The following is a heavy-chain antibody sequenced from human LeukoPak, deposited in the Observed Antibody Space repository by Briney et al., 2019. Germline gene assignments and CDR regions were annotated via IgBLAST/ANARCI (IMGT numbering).Heavy chain of an antibody. CDR2: IYHSGST. CDR1: GGSISSGGYY. Sequence: PSETLSLTCTVSGGSISSGGYYWSWIRQPPGKGLEWIGYIYHSGSTYYNPSLKSRVTISVDRSKNQFSLKLSSVTAADTAVYYCARDRMLGFGATRYNWFDPWGQGTLVTVSS. J-gene: IGHJ5*02. D-gene: IGHD3-10*01. CDR3: ARDRMLGFGATRYNWFDP. V-gene: IGHV4-30-2*01.